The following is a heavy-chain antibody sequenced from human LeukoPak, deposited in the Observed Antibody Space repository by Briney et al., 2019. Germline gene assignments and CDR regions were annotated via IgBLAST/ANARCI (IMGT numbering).Heavy chain of an antibody. V-gene: IGHV4-34*01. D-gene: IGHD3-3*01. CDR2: INHSGST. CDR1: GGSISSYY. CDR3: ARVPRVLRFLEW. Sequence: SETLSLTCIVSGGSISSYYWSWIRQPPGKGLEWIGEINHSGSTNYNPSLKSRVTISVDTSKNQFSLKLSSVTAADTAVYYCARVPRVLRFLEWWGQGTLVTVSS. J-gene: IGHJ4*02.